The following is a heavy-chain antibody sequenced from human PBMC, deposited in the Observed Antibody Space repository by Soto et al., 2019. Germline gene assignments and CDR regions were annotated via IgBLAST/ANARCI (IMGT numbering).Heavy chain of an antibody. D-gene: IGHD2-15*01. CDR2: TNHSGST. J-gene: IGHJ6*02. V-gene: IGHV4-34*01. Sequence: SETLSLTCAVYGGSFSGYYWSWIRQPPGKGLEWIGETNHSGSTNYNPSLKSRVTISVDTSKNQFSLKLSSVTAADTAVYYCARGSRLGGYYGMDVWGQGTTVTVSS. CDR1: GGSFSGYY. CDR3: ARGSRLGGYYGMDV.